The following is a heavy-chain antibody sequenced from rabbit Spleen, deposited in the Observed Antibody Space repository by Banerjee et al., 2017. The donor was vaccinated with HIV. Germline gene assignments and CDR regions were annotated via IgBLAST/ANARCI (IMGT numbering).Heavy chain of an antibody. D-gene: IGHD1-1*01. Sequence: QSLEESGGDLVKPGASLTLTCTASGVSFSFNSYMCWVRQAPGKGLEWIACIDTGSSGFTYFATWAEGRFTCSKTSSTTATLQMTSLTAADTATYFCARDTSTSFSSYGMDLWGQGTLVTVS. V-gene: IGHV1S40*01. CDR3: ARDTSTSFSSYGMDL. J-gene: IGHJ6*01. CDR2: IDTGSSGFT. CDR1: GVSFSFNSY.